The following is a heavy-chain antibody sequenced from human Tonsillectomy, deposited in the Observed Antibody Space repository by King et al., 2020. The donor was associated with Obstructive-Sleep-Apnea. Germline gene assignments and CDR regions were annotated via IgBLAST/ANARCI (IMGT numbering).Heavy chain of an antibody. CDR2: MSYDGSNK. D-gene: IGHD4-17*01. V-gene: IGHV3-30*18. CDR3: AKNGVAYGDYMREYYYGMDV. J-gene: IGHJ6*02. CDR1: GFSFSTYG. Sequence: VQLVESGGGVVQPGRSLRLSCAASGFSFSTYGMHWVRQAPGKGLEWVAVMSYDGSNKFYADSVRGRFTISRDNSKNTLYLQINSLRPDDTAVYYCAKNGVAYGDYMREYYYGMDVWGQGTTVTVSS.